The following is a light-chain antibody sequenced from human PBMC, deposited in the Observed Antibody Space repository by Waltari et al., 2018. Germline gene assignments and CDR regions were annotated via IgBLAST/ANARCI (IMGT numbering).Light chain of an antibody. V-gene: IGLV2-11*01. CDR1: SSDVGGYYF. J-gene: IGLJ2*01. CDR2: DVT. CDR3: CSFAGSYTSYVI. Sequence: QSALTQPRSVSGSPGQSVTISCTRTSSDVGGYYFVPWYQQHPGKAPKLIVYDVTKRPSGVPDRFSGSKSGNTASLTISGLQTEDEAAYYCCSFAGSYTSYVIFGGGTKLTVL.